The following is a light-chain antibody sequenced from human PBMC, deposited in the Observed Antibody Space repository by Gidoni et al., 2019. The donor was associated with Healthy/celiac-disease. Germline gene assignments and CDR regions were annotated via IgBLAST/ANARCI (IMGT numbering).Light chain of an antibody. Sequence: SALTPPPPPSASPGQSVTISCTGTSSDVGGYNYVSWYQQHPGKAPKLMIYEVSKRPPGVPDRFSGSKSGNTASLTVSGLQAEDEADYYCSSYAGSNNLRVFGGGTKLTVL. CDR3: SSYAGSNNLRV. J-gene: IGLJ2*01. V-gene: IGLV2-8*01. CDR1: SSDVGGYNY. CDR2: EVS.